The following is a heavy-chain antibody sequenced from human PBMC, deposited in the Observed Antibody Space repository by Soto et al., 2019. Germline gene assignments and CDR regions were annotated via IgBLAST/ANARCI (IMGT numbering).Heavy chain of an antibody. J-gene: IGHJ6*02. Sequence: QVQLQESGPGLVKPSETLSLTCTISGGPMNNYYCSWFRQPRGQGLEWIGYMGYNGFTRYNPSLRSRVGISLDTAKNQFSLNLSSVTAADTALYYCARQGFGELHGLVDVWGQGITVTVSS. CDR3: ARQGFGELHGLVDV. V-gene: IGHV4-59*08. D-gene: IGHD3-10*01. CDR2: MGYNGFT. CDR1: GGPMNNYY.